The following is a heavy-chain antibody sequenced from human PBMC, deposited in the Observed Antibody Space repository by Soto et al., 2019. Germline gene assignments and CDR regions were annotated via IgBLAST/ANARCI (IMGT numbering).Heavy chain of an antibody. CDR3: ASNYAYGEGYYWYGIDV. CDR1: GFTFSRYW. CDR2: ISSYGSDT. D-gene: IGHD3-16*01. Sequence: EVQLVESGGGLVLPGGSLRLSCAASGFTFSRYWMHWVRQAPGKGLVWVSRISSYGSDTHYADSVKGRFTISRDHAKNTLYLQMNSLRADDTAVYYCASNYAYGEGYYWYGIDVWGQGTTVTVSS. V-gene: IGHV3-74*01. J-gene: IGHJ6*02.